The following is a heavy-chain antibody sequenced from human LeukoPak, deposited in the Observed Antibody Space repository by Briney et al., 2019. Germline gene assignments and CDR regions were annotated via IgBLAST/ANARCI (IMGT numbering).Heavy chain of an antibody. V-gene: IGHV3-74*01. CDR3: ARSLLWFGDYYGMDV. J-gene: IGHJ6*02. Sequence: GGSLRLSCAASGFIFSTYWMHWFRQGPGKGLVWVSRISTDGSSTSYADSVKGRFTISRDNSKNTLYLQMNSLRAEDTAVYYCARSLLWFGDYYGMDVWGQGTTVTVSS. CDR1: GFIFSTYW. CDR2: ISTDGSST. D-gene: IGHD3-10*01.